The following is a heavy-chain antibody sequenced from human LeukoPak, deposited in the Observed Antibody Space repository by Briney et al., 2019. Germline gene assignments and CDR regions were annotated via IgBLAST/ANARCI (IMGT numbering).Heavy chain of an antibody. J-gene: IGHJ4*02. Sequence: ASVKVSCKASGYTFTNYYMHWVRHAPGQGHEWMGIINPSGGSTSYAQKFQGRVTMTWDTSTSTVYMELSSLTSEDTAVFYCAREGSSTYHFDYWGEGTLVTVSS. V-gene: IGHV1-46*01. CDR3: AREGSSTYHFDY. CDR2: INPSGGST. CDR1: GYTFTNYY.